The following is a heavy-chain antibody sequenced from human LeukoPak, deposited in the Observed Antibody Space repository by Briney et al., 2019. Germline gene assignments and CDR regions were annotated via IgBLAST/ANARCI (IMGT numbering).Heavy chain of an antibody. CDR1: GYTFTSYG. D-gene: IGHD6-19*01. J-gene: IGHJ6*03. V-gene: IGHV1-18*01. Sequence: ASVKVSCKASGYTFTSYGISWVRQAPGQGLEWMGWISAYNGNTNYAQKLQGRVTMTTDTSTSTAYMELRSLRSDDTAVYYCARGGIAVAGLSYYYYYYMDVWGKGTTVTISS. CDR3: ARGGIAVAGLSYYYYYYMDV. CDR2: ISAYNGNT.